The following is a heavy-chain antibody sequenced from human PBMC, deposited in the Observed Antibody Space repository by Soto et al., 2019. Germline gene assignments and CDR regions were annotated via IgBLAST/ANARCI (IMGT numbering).Heavy chain of an antibody. Sequence: ESLKISCKGSGYSFTSYWIAWVRQVPGKGLEWMGIIYPADSDVRHSPSFQGQVTISVDKSLSTAYLQWSSLKASDTAMYYCARQDCSGGSCYSSRHYYYGMDVWGQGTTVTVP. V-gene: IGHV5-51*01. J-gene: IGHJ6*02. D-gene: IGHD2-15*01. CDR1: GYSFTSYW. CDR2: IYPADSDV. CDR3: ARQDCSGGSCYSSRHYYYGMDV.